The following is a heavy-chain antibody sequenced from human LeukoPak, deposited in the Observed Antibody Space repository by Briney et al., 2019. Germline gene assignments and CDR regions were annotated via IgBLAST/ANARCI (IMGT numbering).Heavy chain of an antibody. J-gene: IGHJ4*02. D-gene: IGHD5-18*01. CDR3: MTAAGYNFGQY. CDR1: GLTVNNNY. CDR2: LYIGGNT. V-gene: IGHV3-53*01. Sequence: GGSLRLSCAASGLTVNNNYMNWVRQAPGKGLEWVSALYIGGNTYYAGSVRGRFTISRDNSKNTLYLQMNSLRAEDTAIYYCMTAAGYNFGQYWGQGTLVTVSS.